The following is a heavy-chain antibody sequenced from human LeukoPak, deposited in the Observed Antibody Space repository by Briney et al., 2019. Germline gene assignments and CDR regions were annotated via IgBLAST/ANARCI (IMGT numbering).Heavy chain of an antibody. Sequence: PGGSLRLSCAASGFTFSNAWMSWVRQAPGKGLEWVGRIKSKTDGGTTDYAAPVKGRFTISRDDSKNTLYLQMNSLRAEDTAVYYCAIPGIAVAGHWFDPWGQGTLVTVSS. V-gene: IGHV3-15*01. CDR2: IKSKTDGGTT. D-gene: IGHD6-19*01. CDR1: GFTFSNAW. CDR3: AIPGIAVAGHWFDP. J-gene: IGHJ5*02.